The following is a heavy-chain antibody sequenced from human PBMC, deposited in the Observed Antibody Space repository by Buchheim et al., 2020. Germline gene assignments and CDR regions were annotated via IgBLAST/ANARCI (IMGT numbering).Heavy chain of an antibody. D-gene: IGHD6-19*01. CDR2: ISGSGGST. CDR3: AKDMYASGWYSSDY. CDR1: GLTFRSYA. Sequence: VQLLESGGGLVQPGGSLRLSCVGSGLTFRSYAMSWVRQAPGKGLEWVSGISGSGGSTYYADSVKGRVTISRDNSKNTLYLQMNSLRAEDTAVYYCAKDMYASGWYSSDYWGQGTL. V-gene: IGHV3-23*01. J-gene: IGHJ4*02.